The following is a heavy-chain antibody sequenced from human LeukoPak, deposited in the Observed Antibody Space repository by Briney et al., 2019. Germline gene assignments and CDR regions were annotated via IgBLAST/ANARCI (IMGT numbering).Heavy chain of an antibody. Sequence: GASVKVSCKASGYTFTSYGISWVRQAPGQGLEWMGWISAYNGNTNYAQKLQGRVTMTTDTSTSTAYMELRSLRSDDTAVYYCAREGGYCSSTSCQYYFDYWGQGTLVTVSS. CDR2: ISAYNGNT. CDR3: AREGGYCSSTSCQYYFDY. J-gene: IGHJ4*02. V-gene: IGHV1-18*01. CDR1: GYTFTSYG. D-gene: IGHD2-2*01.